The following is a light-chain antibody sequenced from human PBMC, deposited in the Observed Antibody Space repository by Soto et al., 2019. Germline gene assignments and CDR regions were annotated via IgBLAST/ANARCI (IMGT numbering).Light chain of an antibody. J-gene: IGLJ2*01. CDR1: SSDIGDYDY. CDR2: DVT. V-gene: IGLV2-14*01. Sequence: QSALTQPASVSGSPGQLITISFTGTSSDIGDYDYVSWYQHLPGKAPKLLIFDVTHRPSGVSDRFSGSKSGNTASLTISGVRPEDEADYYCCSYTDIALDVVFGGGTKLTVL. CDR3: CSYTDIALDVV.